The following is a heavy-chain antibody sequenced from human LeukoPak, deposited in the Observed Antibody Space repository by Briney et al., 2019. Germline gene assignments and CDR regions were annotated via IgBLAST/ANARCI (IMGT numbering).Heavy chain of an antibody. D-gene: IGHD4-17*01. CDR1: GFTLSSYA. CDR3: ARDRLHYGEYEKTFDY. J-gene: IGHJ4*02. V-gene: IGHV3-23*01. Sequence: GGSLRLSCAASGFTLSSYAMSWVRQAPGKGLEWVSAISVSGNTYHADSVKGRFTISRDNAKNSLYLQMNSLRAEDTAVYYCARDRLHYGEYEKTFDYWGQGTLVSVSS. CDR2: ISVSGNT.